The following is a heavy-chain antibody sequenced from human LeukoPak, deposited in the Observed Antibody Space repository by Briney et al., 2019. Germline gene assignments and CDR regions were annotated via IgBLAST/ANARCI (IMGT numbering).Heavy chain of an antibody. J-gene: IGHJ5*02. CDR3: ARGNGLWFGEKEFDP. V-gene: IGHV4-34*01. D-gene: IGHD3-10*01. CDR1: GGYFSGYY. Sequence: SETLSLTCAVYGGYFSGYYWIWIRQPPGKGLEWIGEINHSGSTNYNPSLKSRVTISVDTSKNQFSLKLSSVTAADTAVYYCARGNGLWFGEKEFDPWGQGTLVTVSS. CDR2: INHSGST.